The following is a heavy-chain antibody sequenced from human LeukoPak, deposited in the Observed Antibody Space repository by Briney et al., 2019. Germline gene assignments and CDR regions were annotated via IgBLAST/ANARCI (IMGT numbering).Heavy chain of an antibody. V-gene: IGHV1-18*01. J-gene: IGHJ6*02. CDR1: GYTFTRYG. CDR2: ISAYNGNT. CDR3: AGVGSPLEGMDV. D-gene: IGHD3-10*01. Sequence: EASVKVSCKASGYTFTRYGISWVRQAPGQGLEWMGWISAYNGNTNYAQKLQGRVTMTTDTSMSTAYMELRSLRSDDTAVYYCAGVGSPLEGMDVWGQGTTVTVSS.